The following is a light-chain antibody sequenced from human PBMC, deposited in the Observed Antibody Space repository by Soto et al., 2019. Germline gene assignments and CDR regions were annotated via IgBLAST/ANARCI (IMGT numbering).Light chain of an antibody. CDR1: QSISSY. V-gene: IGKV1-39*01. J-gene: IGKJ1*01. Sequence: DIQMTQSPSSLSALVGDRVTITCLASQSISSYLNWYQQKPGTAPKLLIYATSSLQSGVPSRFSGSGAGTDFTLVIRSLQPADFGPYYCQQGLNTPRTFGQGTKVEVK. CDR3: QQGLNTPRT. CDR2: ATS.